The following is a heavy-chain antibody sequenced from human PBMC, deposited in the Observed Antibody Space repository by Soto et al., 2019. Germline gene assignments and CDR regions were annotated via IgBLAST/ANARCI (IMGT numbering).Heavy chain of an antibody. Sequence: PSETLSLTCTVSGGSISSGDYYWSWIRQPPGKGLEWIGYIYYSGSTYYNPSLKSRVTISVDTSKNQFSLKLSSVTAADTAVYYCARDSNYGDYEVDPWGQGTLVTVSS. CDR3: ARDSNYGDYEVDP. J-gene: IGHJ5*02. V-gene: IGHV4-30-4*01. CDR1: GGSISSGDYY. CDR2: IYYSGST. D-gene: IGHD4-17*01.